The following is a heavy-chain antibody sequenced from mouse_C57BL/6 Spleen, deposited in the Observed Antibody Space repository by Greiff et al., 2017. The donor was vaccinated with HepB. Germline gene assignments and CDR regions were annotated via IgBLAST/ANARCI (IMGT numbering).Heavy chain of an antibody. V-gene: IGHV5-4*01. D-gene: IGHD1-1*01. CDR2: ISDGGSYT. CDR1: GFTFSSYA. CDR3: ARDDAVDYYFDY. Sequence: EVQGVESGGGLVKPGGSLKLSCAASGFTFSSYAMSWVRQTPEKRLEWVATISDGGSYTYYPDNVKGRFTISRDNAKNNLYLQMSHLKSEDTAMYYCARDDAVDYYFDYWGQGTTLTVSS. J-gene: IGHJ2*01.